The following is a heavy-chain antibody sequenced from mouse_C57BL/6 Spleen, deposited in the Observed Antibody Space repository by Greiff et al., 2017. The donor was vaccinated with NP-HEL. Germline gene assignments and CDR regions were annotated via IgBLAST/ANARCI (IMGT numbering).Heavy chain of an antibody. V-gene: IGHV1-54*01. CDR2: INPGSGGT. Sequence: VQLQQSGAELVRPGTSVKVSCKASGYAFTNYLIEWVKQRPGQGLEWIGVINPGSGGTNYNEKFKGKATLTADKSSSTAYMQLSSLTSEDSAVYVCARWASTMVIDYWGQGTTLTVSS. CDR3: ARWASTMVIDY. J-gene: IGHJ2*01. CDR1: GYAFTNYL. D-gene: IGHD2-2*01.